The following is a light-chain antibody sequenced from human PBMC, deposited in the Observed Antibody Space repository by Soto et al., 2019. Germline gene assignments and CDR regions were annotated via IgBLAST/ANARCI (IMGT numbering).Light chain of an antibody. Sequence: ILLTQSPSSLSASVGYRATISFRASQGIDTSLAWYQQKPGKAPKLLIYAPSNFQSGVPSRFSGSGSGTHFTLTISSLQPEDFATYYCQQLHGYPITFGQGTRLEIK. J-gene: IGKJ5*01. V-gene: IGKV1-9*01. CDR3: QQLHGYPIT. CDR2: APS. CDR1: QGIDTS.